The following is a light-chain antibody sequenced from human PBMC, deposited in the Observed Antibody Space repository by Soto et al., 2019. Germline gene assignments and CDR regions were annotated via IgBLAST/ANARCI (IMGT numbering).Light chain of an antibody. CDR3: QQFSSYPLT. CDR2: GAS. V-gene: IGKV3-20*01. J-gene: IGKJ4*01. CDR1: QSVSSSY. Sequence: NMLKQSPGTLSLSTGERATLSCRASQSVSSSYLAWYQQKPGQAPRLLIYGASTRATGIPARFSGGGSGTDFTLTISRLEPEDFAVYYCQQFSSYPLTFGGGTKVDI.